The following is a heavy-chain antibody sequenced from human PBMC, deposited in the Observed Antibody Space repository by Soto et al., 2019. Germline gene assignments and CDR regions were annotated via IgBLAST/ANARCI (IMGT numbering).Heavy chain of an antibody. D-gene: IGHD3-16*01. CDR2: INAYNGEP. Sequence: ASVKVSCKSSGYTFSAYGVHWVRQAPGQGLEWMGWINAYNGEPNYDEKFQDRVTLTTDTSTSIAYMELRSLRSDDTAVYYCARVTPPAGFDYWGQGTLVTVSS. J-gene: IGHJ4*02. CDR3: ARVTPPAGFDY. V-gene: IGHV1-18*04. CDR1: GYTFSAYG.